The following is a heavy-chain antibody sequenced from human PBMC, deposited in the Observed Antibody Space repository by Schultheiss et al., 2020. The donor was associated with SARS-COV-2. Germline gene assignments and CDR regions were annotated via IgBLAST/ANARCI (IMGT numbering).Heavy chain of an antibody. CDR3: AREGYSSSRPPYYGMDV. J-gene: IGHJ6*02. V-gene: IGHV3-33*01. CDR1: GFTFSSYG. Sequence: GESLKISCAASGFTFSSYGMHWVRQAPGKGLEWVAVIWYDGSNKYYADSVKGRFTISRDNSKNTLYLQMNSLRAEDTAVYYCAREGYSSSRPPYYGMDVWGQGTTVTVSS. D-gene: IGHD6-6*01. CDR2: IWYDGSNK.